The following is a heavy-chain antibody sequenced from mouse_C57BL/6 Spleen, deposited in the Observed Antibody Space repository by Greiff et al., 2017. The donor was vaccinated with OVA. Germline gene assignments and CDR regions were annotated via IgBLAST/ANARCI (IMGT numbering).Heavy chain of an antibody. V-gene: IGHV1-64*01. CDR1: GYTFTSYW. Sequence: VQLQQPGAELVKPGASVKLSCKASGYTFTSYWMHWVKQRPGQGLEWIGMIHPNSGSTNYNEKFKSKATLTVDKSSSTAYMQLSSLTSEDSAVYYCARENWEPSLDYWGKGTTLTVSS. CDR3: ARENWEPSLDY. CDR2: IHPNSGST. D-gene: IGHD4-1*01. J-gene: IGHJ2*01.